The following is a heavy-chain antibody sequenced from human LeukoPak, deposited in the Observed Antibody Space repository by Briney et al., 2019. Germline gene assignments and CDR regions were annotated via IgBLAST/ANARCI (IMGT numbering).Heavy chain of an antibody. CDR1: GGSISSGGYY. D-gene: IGHD6-13*01. Sequence: SETLSLTCTVSGGSISSGGYYWRWIRQHPGKGLEWIGYIYYSGSTNYNPSLKSRVTISVDTSKNQFSLKLSSVTAADTAVYYCARGSEAAGGDQDYWGQGTLVTVSS. J-gene: IGHJ4*02. CDR2: IYYSGST. V-gene: IGHV4-61*08. CDR3: ARGSEAAGGDQDY.